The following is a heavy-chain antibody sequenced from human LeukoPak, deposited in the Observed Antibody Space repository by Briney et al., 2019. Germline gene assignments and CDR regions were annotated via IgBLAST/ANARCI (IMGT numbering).Heavy chain of an antibody. D-gene: IGHD3-10*01. Sequence: PSETLSLTCTVSGVSISSYYWSWIRQPAGKGLEWIGYIYYSGSTNYNPSLKSRVTISVDTSKNQFSLKLSSVTAADTAVYYCYGSGSYYRIHDAFDIWAKGQWSPSLQ. CDR3: YGSGSYYRIHDAFDI. CDR1: GVSISSYY. J-gene: IGHJ3*02. CDR2: IYYSGST. V-gene: IGHV4-59*01.